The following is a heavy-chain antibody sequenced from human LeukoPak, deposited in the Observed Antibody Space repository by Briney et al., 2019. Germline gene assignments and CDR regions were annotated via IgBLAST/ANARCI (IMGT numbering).Heavy chain of an antibody. CDR3: ARSSGSYLTAFDY. V-gene: IGHV3-21*01. D-gene: IGHD1-26*01. CDR1: GGSISSSN. CDR2: ISSSSSYI. Sequence: ETLSLTCAVSGGSISSSNWWSWVRQAPGKGLEWVSSISSSSSYIYYADSVKGRFTISRDNAKNSLYLQMNSLRAEDTAVYYCARSSGSYLTAFDYWGQGTLVTVSS. J-gene: IGHJ4*02.